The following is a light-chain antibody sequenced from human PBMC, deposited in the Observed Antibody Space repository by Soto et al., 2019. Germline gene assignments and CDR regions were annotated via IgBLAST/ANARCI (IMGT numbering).Light chain of an antibody. V-gene: IGKV3-15*01. J-gene: IGKJ5*01. Sequence: ELVMTQSQATLSVSPGERVTLSCRASQSVSSNLAWYQQKPGQAPRLLIYSASTKSTGVPARFSGSGSGTEFTLTINSLQSEDFSVYDCQHYNHWQPITFGRGTRLEIK. CDR2: SAS. CDR1: QSVSSN. CDR3: QHYNHWQPIT.